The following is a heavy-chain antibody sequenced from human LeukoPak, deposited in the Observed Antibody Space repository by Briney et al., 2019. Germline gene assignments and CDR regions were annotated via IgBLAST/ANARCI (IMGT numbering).Heavy chain of an antibody. Sequence: SETLSLTCTVSGDSISSGDYYWSWLRQPAGKGLEWIGRIASSGSTNYNPSVQSRVPIPVDTSRNRCFLMLSSVTSAETAVDYCARSKDILSVFCFNNWGQGTLVTASP. V-gene: IGHV4-61*02. CDR1: GDSISSGDYY. J-gene: IGHJ4*02. CDR2: IASSGST. CDR3: ARSKDILSVFCFNN. D-gene: IGHD3-9*01.